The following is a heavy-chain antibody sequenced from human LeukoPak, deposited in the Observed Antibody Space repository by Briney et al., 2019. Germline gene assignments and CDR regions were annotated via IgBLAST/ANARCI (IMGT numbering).Heavy chain of an antibody. J-gene: IGHJ4*02. D-gene: IGHD2-2*01. CDR2: ISSGSRTI. Sequence: GGSLRLSCAASGFSFSSYSMNWVRQAPGRGLEWISYISSGSRTIFYADSVKGRFTTSRDNSKNTLYLQMNSLRAEDTAVYYCAKDRRGCTSTSCYYRFDYWGQGTLVTVSS. CDR3: AKDRRGCTSTSCYYRFDY. V-gene: IGHV3-48*01. CDR1: GFSFSSYS.